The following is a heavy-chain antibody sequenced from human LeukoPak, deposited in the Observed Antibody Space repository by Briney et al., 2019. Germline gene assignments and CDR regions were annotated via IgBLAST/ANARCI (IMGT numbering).Heavy chain of an antibody. J-gene: IGHJ3*01. CDR2: IRYDGSNK. CDR1: GFTFSSYG. V-gene: IGHV3-30*02. CDR3: ARGASSWEYTTFDV. D-gene: IGHD6-13*01. Sequence: GGSLRLSCAASGFTFSSYGMHWVRQAPGKGLEWVAFIRYDGSNKYYADSVKGRFTISRDNSKNTLYLQMNNLRAEDVAIYYCARGASSWEYTTFDVWGQGAFVTVSS.